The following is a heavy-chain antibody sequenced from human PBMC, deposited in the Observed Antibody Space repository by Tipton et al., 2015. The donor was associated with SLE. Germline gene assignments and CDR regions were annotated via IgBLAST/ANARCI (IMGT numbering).Heavy chain of an antibody. CDR2: ISTYNGNT. D-gene: IGHD3-10*01. V-gene: IGHV1-18*01. Sequence: QVQLVQSGAEVKKPGASVKVSCRASGYTFTSYGISWVRQAPGQGLEWMGWISTYNGNTHYAQNLQGRVTMTTYTSTSTACMELRSLRSDDTAVYYCAREVYSGSYYYYYGMDVWDQGP. CDR1: GYTFTSYG. J-gene: IGHJ6*02. CDR3: AREVYSGSYYYYYGMDV.